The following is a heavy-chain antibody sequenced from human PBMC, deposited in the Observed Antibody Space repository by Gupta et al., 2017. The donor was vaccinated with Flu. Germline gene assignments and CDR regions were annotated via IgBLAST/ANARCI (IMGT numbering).Heavy chain of an antibody. V-gene: IGHV3-15*01. CDR1: GFTFSNAW. CDR2: IKSKTDGGTT. Sequence: EVQLVESGGGLVKPGGSLRLSCAASGFTFSNAWMSWVRQAPGKGLEWVGRIKSKTDGGTTDYAAPVKGRFTISRDDSKNTLYLQMNSLKTEDTAVYYCTTDRLYFIAVATDGDYWGQGTLVTVSS. CDR3: TTDRLYFIAVATDGDY. J-gene: IGHJ4*02. D-gene: IGHD6-19*01.